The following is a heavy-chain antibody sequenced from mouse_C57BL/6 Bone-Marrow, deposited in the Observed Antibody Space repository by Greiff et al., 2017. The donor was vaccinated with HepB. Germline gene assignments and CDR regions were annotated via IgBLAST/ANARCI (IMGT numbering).Heavy chain of an antibody. CDR3: ARNSMGTGPYYAMDY. V-gene: IGHV2-9-1*01. D-gene: IGHD4-1*01. CDR1: GFSLTSYA. Sequence: VKVVESGPGLVAPSQSLSITCTVSGFSLTSYAISWVRQPPGKGLEWLGVIWTGGGTNYNSALKSRLSISKDNSKSQVFLKMNSLQTDDTARYYCARNSMGTGPYYAMDYWGQGTSVTVSS. CDR2: IWTGGGT. J-gene: IGHJ4*01.